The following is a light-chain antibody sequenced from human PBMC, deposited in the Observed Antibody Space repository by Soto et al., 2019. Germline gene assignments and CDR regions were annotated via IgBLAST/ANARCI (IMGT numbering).Light chain of an antibody. V-gene: IGLV2-11*01. CDR3: CSYAGGPYV. CDR2: DVT. CDR1: SSDVGGYNY. J-gene: IGLJ1*01. Sequence: HSVLTQPRSVSGSPGQSVTISCTGTSSDVGGYNYVSWYQQHPGKAPKLMICDVTKRPSGVPDRFSGSKSGNTASLTISGLQAEDEADYYCCSYAGGPYVFGTGTKLTVL.